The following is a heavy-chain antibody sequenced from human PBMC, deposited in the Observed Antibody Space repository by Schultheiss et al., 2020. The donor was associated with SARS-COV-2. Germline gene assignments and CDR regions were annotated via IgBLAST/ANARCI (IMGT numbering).Heavy chain of an antibody. CDR3: AKVGAVVNYYYYGMDV. CDR1: GGSISSSNW. CDR2: IHHSGST. V-gene: IGHV4-4*02. Sequence: SETLSLTCAVSGGSISSSNWWSWVRQPPGKGLEWIGEIHHSGSTNYKPSLKSRVTISMDKSKNQFSLKLSSVTAADTAVYYCAKVGAVVNYYYYGMDVWGQGTTVTVSS. J-gene: IGHJ6*02. D-gene: IGHD6-19*01.